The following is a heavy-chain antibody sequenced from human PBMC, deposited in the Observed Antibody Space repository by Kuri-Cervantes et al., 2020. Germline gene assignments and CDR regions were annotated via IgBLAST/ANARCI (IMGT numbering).Heavy chain of an antibody. CDR1: GYSISSGYY. J-gene: IGHJ5*02. Sequence: SETLSLTCAISGYSISSGYYWSWIRQPPGKGLEWIGEINHSGSTNYNPSLKNRVTISVDTSKNQFSLKLSSVTAADTAVYYCARFKYCSGGSCYPSSFDPWGQGTLVTVSS. CDR2: INHSGST. CDR3: ARFKYCSGGSCYPSSFDP. D-gene: IGHD2-15*01. V-gene: IGHV4-34*01.